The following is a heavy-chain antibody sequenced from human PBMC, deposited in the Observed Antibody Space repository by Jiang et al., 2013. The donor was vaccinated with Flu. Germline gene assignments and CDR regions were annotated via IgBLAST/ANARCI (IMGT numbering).Heavy chain of an antibody. J-gene: IGHJ3*02. CDR3: ARITVATQYAFDI. CDR1: GFSLSTSGMC. Sequence: KPTQTLTLTCTFSGFSLSTSGMCVSWIRQPPGKALEWLARIDWDDDKYYSTSLKTRLTISKDTSKNQVVLTMTNMDPVDTATYYCARITVATQYAFDIWGQGTMVTVSS. CDR2: IDWDDDK. V-gene: IGHV2-70*11. D-gene: IGHD4-23*01.